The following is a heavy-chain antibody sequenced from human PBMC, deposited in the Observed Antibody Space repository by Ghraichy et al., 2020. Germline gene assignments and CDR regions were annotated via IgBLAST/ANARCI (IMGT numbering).Heavy chain of an antibody. D-gene: IGHD3-9*01. CDR3: AREGRNYDILTGRRTYYYGMDV. Sequence: ALRGCSRSWGRQAPGEGLEWVSSSSSSSSYIYYADSVKGRFTISRDNAKNSLYLQMNSLRAEDTAVYYCAREGRNYDILTGRRTYYYGMDVWGQGTTVTVSS. CDR1: ALRGCS. CDR2: SSSSSSYI. V-gene: IGHV3-21*01. J-gene: IGHJ6*02.